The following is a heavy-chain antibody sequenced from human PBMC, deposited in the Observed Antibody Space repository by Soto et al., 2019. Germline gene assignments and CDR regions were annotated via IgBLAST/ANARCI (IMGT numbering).Heavy chain of an antibody. J-gene: IGHJ4*02. Sequence: EVQLLESGGGLVQPGGSLRLSCATSGFTFSSYAMSWVRQAPGKGLEWVSPISGSGGSTYYADSVKGRFTISRDNSKNTLYLQMISLRAEDTAVYYCARGYDILSHFDYWGQGTLVTVSS. CDR1: GFTFSSYA. D-gene: IGHD3-9*01. V-gene: IGHV3-23*01. CDR3: ARGYDILSHFDY. CDR2: ISGSGGST.